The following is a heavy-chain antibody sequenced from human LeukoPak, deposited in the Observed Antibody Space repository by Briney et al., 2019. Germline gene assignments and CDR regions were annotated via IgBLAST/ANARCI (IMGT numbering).Heavy chain of an antibody. V-gene: IGHV1-8*01. CDR1: GYTFTSYD. Sequence: ASVKVSRKASGYTFTSYDINWVRQATGQGLEWMGWMNPNSGNTGYAQKFQGRVTMTRNTSISTAYMELSSLRSEDTAVYYCARGLYSGSYLGHYYYYYGMDVWGQGTTVTVSS. CDR3: ARGLYSGSYLGHYYYYYGMDV. J-gene: IGHJ6*02. CDR2: MNPNSGNT. D-gene: IGHD1-26*01.